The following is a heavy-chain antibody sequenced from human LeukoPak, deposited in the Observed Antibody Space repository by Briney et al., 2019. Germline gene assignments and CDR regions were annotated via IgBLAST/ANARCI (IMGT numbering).Heavy chain of an antibody. D-gene: IGHD2-2*01. CDR1: GFSFGDHA. CDR3: VFSRTGVLEAAMDY. CDR2: ISGSGLDS. J-gene: IGHJ4*02. V-gene: IGHV3-23*01. Sequence: GGSLRLSCVASGFSFGDHAVSWVRQAPGKGLEWVSGISGSGLDSWSLDSVKGRFTVSRDNSKNTLFLQMDSLRDEDTAVYYCVFSRTGVLEAAMDYWGQGTQVTVSS.